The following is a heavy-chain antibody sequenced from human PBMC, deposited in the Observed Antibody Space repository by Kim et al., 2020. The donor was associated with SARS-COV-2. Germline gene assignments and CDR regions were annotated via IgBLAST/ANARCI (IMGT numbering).Heavy chain of an antibody. J-gene: IGHJ6*03. CDR3: AKVAFATSAPPYYMDV. CDR2: IDASGVNT. V-gene: IGHV3-23*01. CDR1: GFTLSSYP. Sequence: GGSLRLSCAASGFTLSSYPMRWVRQAPGKGLECVSAIDASGVNTNYADSVKGRFTISRDTSKTTLYLQMHSLRAEDTAIYYCAKVAFATSAPPYYMDVWGKGTTVTVSS. D-gene: IGHD1-26*01.